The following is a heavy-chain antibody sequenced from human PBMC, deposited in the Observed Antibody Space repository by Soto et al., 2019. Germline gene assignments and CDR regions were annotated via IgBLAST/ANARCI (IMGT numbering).Heavy chain of an antibody. J-gene: IGHJ6*02. Sequence: PSQTLSLTCAISGDSVSSNSVAWSWIRQSPSRGLEWLGRTFYRSKWHYNYAESVKSRITINPDTSKNQFSLQLNSVTPEDTAVYYCARDRPAYAFGLGVWGQGTTVTVSS. V-gene: IGHV6-1*01. CDR3: ARDRPAYAFGLGV. CDR1: GDSVSSNSVA. CDR2: TFYRSKWHY. D-gene: IGHD2-2*01.